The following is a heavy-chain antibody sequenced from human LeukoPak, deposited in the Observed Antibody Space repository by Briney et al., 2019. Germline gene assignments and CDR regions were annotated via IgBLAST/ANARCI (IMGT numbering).Heavy chain of an antibody. CDR2: MSPNSGNT. CDR1: GYTFPSYF. D-gene: IGHD3-10*01. Sequence: GASVKVSCKASGYTFPSYFMHWVRQATGQGLEWMGWMSPNSGNTGYTQKFQGRVTMTRNTSISTAYMELSSLRSEDTAVYYCARDRYYGSVEEGFGRRSNINYYGMDVWGQGTTVTVSS. CDR3: ARDRYYGSVEEGFGRRSNINYYGMDV. V-gene: IGHV1-8*01. J-gene: IGHJ6*02.